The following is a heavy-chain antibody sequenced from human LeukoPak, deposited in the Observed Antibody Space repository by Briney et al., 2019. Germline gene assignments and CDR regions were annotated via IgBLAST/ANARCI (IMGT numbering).Heavy chain of an antibody. D-gene: IGHD6-13*01. Sequence: ASVKVSCKASGYTFTGYYMHWVRQAPGQGLEWMGWINPNSGGTNYAQKFQGWVTMTRETSISTAYMELSRLRSDDTAVYYCARQYRAAGTFSGRLGAFDIWGQGTMVTVSS. CDR2: INPNSGGT. J-gene: IGHJ3*02. CDR3: ARQYRAAGTFSGRLGAFDI. V-gene: IGHV1-2*04. CDR1: GYTFTGYY.